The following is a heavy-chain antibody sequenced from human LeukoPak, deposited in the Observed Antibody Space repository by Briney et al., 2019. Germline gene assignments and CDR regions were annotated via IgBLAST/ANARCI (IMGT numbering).Heavy chain of an antibody. D-gene: IGHD6-19*01. CDR2: IYFGGNT. J-gene: IGHJ4*02. CDR3: ARGQWLVSDY. Sequence: GGSLRLSCVVSGFTFSSYSMNWVRQAPRKGLEWVSVIYFGGNTYYADSVKGRFTISRDNSKNTVYLQMNSLRAEDTAVYYCARGQWLVSDYWGQGTLVTVSS. CDR1: GFTFSSYS. V-gene: IGHV3-53*01.